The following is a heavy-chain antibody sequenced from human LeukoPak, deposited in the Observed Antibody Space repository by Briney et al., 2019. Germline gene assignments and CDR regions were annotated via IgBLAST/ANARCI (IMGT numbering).Heavy chain of an antibody. CDR3: ARGFRVQVWYDPYSFDY. V-gene: IGHV1-2*02. J-gene: IGHJ4*02. CDR2: INPSSGHT. Sequence: ASVKVSCKASGYTFSGYYINWVRQARGQGLEWMGWINPSSGHTNDAQRFQGRITMTRDTSISTAYLDLNNLRSDDTAFYYCARGFRVQVWYDPYSFDYWGQGTLVTVSS. CDR1: GYTFSGYY. D-gene: IGHD1-1*01.